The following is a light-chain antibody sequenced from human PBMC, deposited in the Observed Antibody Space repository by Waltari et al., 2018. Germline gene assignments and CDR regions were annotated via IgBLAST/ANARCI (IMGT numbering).Light chain of an antibody. V-gene: IGKV1-39*01. CDR1: QSISSY. Sequence: DIQMTQSPSSLSASVGDIVTITYRASQSISSYLNWYQQKPGKAPKLLIYTASSLQSGVPSRFSGRGSGTDFTLTISSLQFEDFATYYCQQSYSTPLTFGGGTRVEIK. CDR2: TAS. CDR3: QQSYSTPLT. J-gene: IGKJ4*01.